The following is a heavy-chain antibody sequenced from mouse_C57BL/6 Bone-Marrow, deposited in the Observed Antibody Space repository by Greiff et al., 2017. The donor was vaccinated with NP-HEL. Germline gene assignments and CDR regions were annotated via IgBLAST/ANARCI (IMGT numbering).Heavy chain of an antibody. CDR1: GFTFTDYY. V-gene: IGHV7-3*01. CDR3: GRYIGDYDLCAY. Sequence: EVMLVEPGGGLVQPGGSLSLSCAASGFTFTDYYMSWVRQPPGKALEWLGFIRNKANGYTTEYSASVKGRFTISRDNSQSILYLQMNALRAEDSATYYCGRYIGDYDLCAYWGQGTLVTVSA. J-gene: IGHJ3*01. CDR2: IRNKANGYTT. D-gene: IGHD2-4*01.